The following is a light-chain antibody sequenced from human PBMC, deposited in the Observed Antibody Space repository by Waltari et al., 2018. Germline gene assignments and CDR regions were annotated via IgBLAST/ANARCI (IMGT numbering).Light chain of an antibody. V-gene: IGLV2-11*01. Sequence: QSALTQPRSVSGSPGQSVTISCPGTSSDVGGYNYVSCSQQHPGKAPKLMIYDVSKRPSGVPDRFSGSKSGNTASLTISGLQTEDEADYYCCSFAGSHTYVVFGGGTKLTVL. CDR3: CSFAGSHTYVV. CDR1: SSDVGGYNY. J-gene: IGLJ2*01. CDR2: DVS.